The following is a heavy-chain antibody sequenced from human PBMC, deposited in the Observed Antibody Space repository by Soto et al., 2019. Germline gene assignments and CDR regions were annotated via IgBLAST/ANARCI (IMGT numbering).Heavy chain of an antibody. CDR2: IYYSGSP. D-gene: IGHD6-13*01. V-gene: IGHV4-31*03. J-gene: IGHJ4*02. CDR3: ARSVGVAAACPFDY. CDR1: GGSIRSGGSY. Sequence: QVQLQESGPGLVKPSQTLSLTCTVSGGSIRSGGSYWSWIRQHPGKGLEWIGDIYYSGSPYHNPSLKSRLTISVDTSQNQFSLKLSSVTAADTAVYYCARSVGVAAACPFDYWGQGTLVTVSS.